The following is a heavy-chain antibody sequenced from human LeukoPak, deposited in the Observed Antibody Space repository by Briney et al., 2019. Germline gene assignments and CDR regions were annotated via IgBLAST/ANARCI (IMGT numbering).Heavy chain of an antibody. CDR3: TRERDNSSDY. V-gene: IGHV4-38-2*02. D-gene: IGHD6-6*01. J-gene: IGHJ4*02. CDR2: IYHSGSA. Sequence: SETLSLTCTVSGGSISSYYWSWIRQTPGKGLEWTGSIYHSGSAYYNPSLKSRVTISVDTSKNQFSLNLRSVTAADTAVYYRTRERDNSSDYWGQRTLVTVSS. CDR1: GGSISSYY.